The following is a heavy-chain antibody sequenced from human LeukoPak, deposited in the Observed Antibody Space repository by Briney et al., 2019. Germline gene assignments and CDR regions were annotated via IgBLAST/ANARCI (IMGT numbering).Heavy chain of an antibody. D-gene: IGHD1-26*01. CDR2: IIPILGIA. J-gene: IGHJ4*02. V-gene: IGHV1-69*04. Sequence: SVKVSCKASGGTFSSYAISWVRQAPGQGLEWMGRIIPILGIANYAQKFQGRVTITTDKSTSTAYMELSSLRSEDTAVYYCARLRGANKATDGFDYWGQGTLVIVSS. CDR1: GGTFSSYA. CDR3: ARLRGANKATDGFDY.